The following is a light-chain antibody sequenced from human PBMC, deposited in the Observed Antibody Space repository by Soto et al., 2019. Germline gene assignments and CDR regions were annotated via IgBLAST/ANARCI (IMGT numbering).Light chain of an antibody. CDR2: RAS. Sequence: DIQMTQFPSTLSASVGGRVTITCRASQSVDTWLAWYQQKPGKAPSLLIYRASSLESGVPSRFSGSGSGTEFTLTIRSLQPDDFASYYCQQYNNYPRTFGQGTKVDIK. V-gene: IGKV1-5*03. CDR1: QSVDTW. J-gene: IGKJ1*01. CDR3: QQYNNYPRT.